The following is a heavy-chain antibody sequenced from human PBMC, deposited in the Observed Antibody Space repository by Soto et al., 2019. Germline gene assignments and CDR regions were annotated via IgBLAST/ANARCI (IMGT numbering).Heavy chain of an antibody. CDR1: GFTFSSYA. J-gene: IGHJ6*02. D-gene: IGHD6-19*01. CDR2: ISGSGGST. V-gene: IGHV3-23*01. CDR3: AKGTADQWLVVDV. Sequence: EVQLLESGGGLVQPGGSLRLSCAASGFTFSSYAMSWVRQAPGKGLKWVSAISGSGGSTYYADSVKGRFTTSRDNSKNTLYLQMNSLRAEDTAVYYCAKGTADQWLVVDVWGQGTTVTVSS.